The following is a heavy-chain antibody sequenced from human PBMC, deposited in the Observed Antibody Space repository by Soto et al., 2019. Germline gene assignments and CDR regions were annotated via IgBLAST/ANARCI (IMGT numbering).Heavy chain of an antibody. V-gene: IGHV3-30-3*01. CDR2: ISYDGSNK. CDR3: ARGVRGYYAFDV. D-gene: IGHD5-18*01. CDR1: GFTFSSYA. Sequence: GGSLRLSCAASGFTFSSYAMHWVRQAPGKGLEWVAVISYDGSNKYYADSVKGRFTISRDNSKNTLYLQMNSLRAEDTAVYYCARGVRGYYAFDVWGQGTMVTVSS. J-gene: IGHJ3*01.